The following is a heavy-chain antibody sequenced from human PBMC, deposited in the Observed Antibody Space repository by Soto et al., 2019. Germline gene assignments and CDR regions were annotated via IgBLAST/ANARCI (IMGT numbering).Heavy chain of an antibody. CDR3: AKALGSGYYSHGLDF. CDR1: GFTFGLLG. CDR2: IWYDGSNQ. D-gene: IGHD3-22*01. V-gene: IGHV3-33*06. Sequence: GGPLRLSYGVSGFTFGLLGRHCVRQAREKGLDWVAIIWYDGSNQYYADSVKGRVTISGDNSKNTLYLHRSSLKAEDTAVYYCAKALGSGYYSHGLDFWGQGTMVTVSS. J-gene: IGHJ4*02.